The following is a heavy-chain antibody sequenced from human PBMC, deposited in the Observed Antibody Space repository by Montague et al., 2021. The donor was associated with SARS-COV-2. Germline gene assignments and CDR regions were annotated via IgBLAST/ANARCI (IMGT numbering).Heavy chain of an antibody. CDR3: ASYSPLCFESPDTFDI. CDR1: GSSVRSDYY. V-gene: IGHV4-38-2*02. Sequence: SETLSLTCTVSGSSVRSDYYWAWIRQSPGKGLEWIGSSSHKGITDYNPSLRSRVTLSVDTSKNQISLKLTSMAAADTAVYYCASYSPLCFESPDTFDIWGRGTMVTVSS. D-gene: IGHD3-9*01. CDR2: SSHKGIT. J-gene: IGHJ3*02.